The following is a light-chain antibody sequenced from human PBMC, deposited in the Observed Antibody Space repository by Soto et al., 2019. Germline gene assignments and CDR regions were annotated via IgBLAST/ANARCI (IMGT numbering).Light chain of an antibody. Sequence: QSVLTQPPSVSAAPGQTVTISCFGSYSNIGNNYVSWYQQLPGTAPKLLIYDNDDRPSVIPGRFSASKSRTSATLGITGLQTGDEAEYYCGTLESGLGAWVVGGGTKVAVL. CDR1: YSNIGNNY. CDR2: DND. CDR3: GTLESGLGAWV. J-gene: IGLJ3*02. V-gene: IGLV1-51*01.